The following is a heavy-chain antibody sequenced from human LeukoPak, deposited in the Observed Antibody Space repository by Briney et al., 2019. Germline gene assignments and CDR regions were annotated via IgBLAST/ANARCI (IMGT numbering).Heavy chain of an antibody. CDR3: ARDGSGSSPDFDY. V-gene: IGHV1-2*02. Sequence: ASVTVSCKASGYTFTGYYMHWVRQAPGQGLEWMGWINPNSGGTNYAQKFQGRVTMTRDTSISTAYMELSRLRSDDTAVYYCARDGSGSSPDFDYWGQGTLVTVSS. CDR1: GYTFTGYY. D-gene: IGHD3-10*01. CDR2: INPNSGGT. J-gene: IGHJ4*02.